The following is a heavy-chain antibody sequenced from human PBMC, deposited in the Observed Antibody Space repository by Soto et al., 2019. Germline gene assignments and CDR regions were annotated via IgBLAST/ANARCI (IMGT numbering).Heavy chain of an antibody. CDR3: ARVVAAAADAFDI. CDR1: GYTFTGYY. CDR2: INPNSGGT. V-gene: IGHV1-2*04. D-gene: IGHD6-13*01. Sequence: ASVKVSCKASGYTFTGYYMHWVRQAPGQGLEWMGWINPNSGGTNYAQKFQGWVTMTRDTSISTAYMELSRLRSDDTAVYYCARVVAAAADAFDIWGQGTMVTV. J-gene: IGHJ3*02.